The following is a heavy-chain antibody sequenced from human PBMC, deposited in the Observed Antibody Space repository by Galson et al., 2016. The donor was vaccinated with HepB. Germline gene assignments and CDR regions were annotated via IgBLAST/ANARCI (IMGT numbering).Heavy chain of an antibody. CDR3: VKQKIVVVRTTTYHWFDR. D-gene: IGHD2-21*01. V-gene: IGHV4-39*01. CDR2: LKNSGST. Sequence: SETLSLTCTVSGGSVSSTSYSWGWIRQPPGKGLEWIGSLKNSGSTQFNPSLKSRVTISVDTSRNQLSLRLTSVTAADTAVYYCVKQKIVVVRTTTYHWFDRWSQGSLVTVSS. J-gene: IGHJ5*02. CDR1: GGSVSSTSYS.